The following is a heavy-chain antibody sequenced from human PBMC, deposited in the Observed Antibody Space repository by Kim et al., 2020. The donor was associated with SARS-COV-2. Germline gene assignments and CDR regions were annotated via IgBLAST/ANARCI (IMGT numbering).Heavy chain of an antibody. CDR2: MYHSGDT. V-gene: IGHV4-39*02. CDR1: GDFIISHTSY. J-gene: IGHJ4*02. Sequence: SETLSLTCTVSGDFIISHTSYWGWIRQPPGKGLEWIGSMYHSGDTYYNPSLKSRVTISEDTSKNHFSLKVTSVSDADTAVYYCGRAPDSWGQGTLVTVSS. CDR3: GRAPDS.